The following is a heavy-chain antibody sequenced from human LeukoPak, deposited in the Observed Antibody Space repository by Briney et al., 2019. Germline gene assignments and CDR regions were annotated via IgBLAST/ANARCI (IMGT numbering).Heavy chain of an antibody. CDR1: GGSFSGYY. J-gene: IGHJ5*02. CDR2: INHSGST. D-gene: IGHD2-21*01. Sequence: PSETLSLTCAVYGGSFSGYYWSWIRQPPGKGLEWIGEINHSGSTNYNPSLKSRVSISVDTSKNQFSLKLNSVTAADTAVYYCANLIFPGWFDPWGQGTLVTVSS. CDR3: ANLIFPGWFDP. V-gene: IGHV4-34*01.